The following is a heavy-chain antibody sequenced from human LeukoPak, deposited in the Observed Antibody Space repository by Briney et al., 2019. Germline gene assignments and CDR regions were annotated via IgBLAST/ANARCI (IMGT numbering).Heavy chain of an antibody. Sequence: PGGSLRLSCAASGFTFSSYEMSWVRQAPGKGLEWVSGIYWNGGSTGYADSVKGRFTISRDNAKNSLYLQMNSLRAEDTALCHCARGCYYGSGKTIGNWEFDPWGQGTLVTVSS. V-gene: IGHV3-20*01. D-gene: IGHD3-10*01. CDR1: GFTFSSYE. J-gene: IGHJ5*02. CDR2: IYWNGGST. CDR3: ARGCYYGSGKTIGNWEFDP.